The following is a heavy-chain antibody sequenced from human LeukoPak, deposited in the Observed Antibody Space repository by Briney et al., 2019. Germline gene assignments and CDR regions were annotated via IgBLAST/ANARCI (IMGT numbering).Heavy chain of an antibody. CDR3: ARQGDYYDSSGYYYWFDP. CDR2: ISYDGSNK. V-gene: IGHV3-30*04. CDR1: GFTFSSYA. Sequence: GGSLRLSCAASGFTFSSYAMHWVRQAPGKGLEWVAVISYDGSNKYYADSVKGLFTISRDNSKNTLYLQMNSLRAEDTAVYYCARQGDYYDSSGYYYWFDPWGQGTLVTVSS. J-gene: IGHJ5*02. D-gene: IGHD3-22*01.